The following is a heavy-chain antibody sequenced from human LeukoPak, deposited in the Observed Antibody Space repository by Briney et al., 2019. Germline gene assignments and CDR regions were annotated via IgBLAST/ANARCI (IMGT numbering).Heavy chain of an antibody. V-gene: IGHV4-39*07. J-gene: IGHJ4*02. Sequence: SETLSLTCTVSGGSFTDYYWGWIRQPPGKGLEWIGSIYYGGNTFYNPSLRNRVSISIDTSKGRFSLNLNSVTAADTAVCFCTRDCEHGTQDSWGQGTLVTVSS. CDR1: GGSFTDYY. CDR2: IYYGGNT. D-gene: IGHD1-26*01. CDR3: TRDCEHGTQDS.